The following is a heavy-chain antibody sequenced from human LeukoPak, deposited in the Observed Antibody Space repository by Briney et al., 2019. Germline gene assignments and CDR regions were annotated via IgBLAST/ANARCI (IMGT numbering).Heavy chain of an antibody. CDR1: GGSFSGYY. J-gene: IGHJ4*02. V-gene: IGHV4-34*01. Sequence: SETLSLTCAVYGGSFSGYYWSWIRQPPGKGLEWIGEINHSGSTNYNPSLKSRVTISVDTSKNQFSLKLSSVTAADTAVYYCARRYCSSTSCYWFDYWGQGTLVTVPS. CDR2: INHSGST. CDR3: ARRYCSSTSCYWFDY. D-gene: IGHD2-2*01.